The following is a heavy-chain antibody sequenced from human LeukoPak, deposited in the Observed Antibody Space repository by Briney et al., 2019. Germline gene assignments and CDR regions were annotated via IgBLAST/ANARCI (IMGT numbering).Heavy chain of an antibody. V-gene: IGHV3-49*04. Sequence: GGSLRLSCAASGFTFSSYAMSWARQAPGKGLEWVGFIRSKAYGETTEYAPSMKGRFTISRDDSKGIVYLQMNGLQTDDTAVYYCTKSWNYAWDYWGQGTLVTVSS. D-gene: IGHD1-7*01. CDR2: IRSKAYGETT. CDR1: GFTFSSYA. CDR3: TKSWNYAWDY. J-gene: IGHJ4*02.